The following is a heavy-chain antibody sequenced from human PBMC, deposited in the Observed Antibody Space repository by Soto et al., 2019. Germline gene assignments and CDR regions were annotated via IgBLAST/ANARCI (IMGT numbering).Heavy chain of an antibody. V-gene: IGHV3-73*01. CDR3: TSRRDYLNPIRPTYYYMDV. CDR1: GFTFSGSA. J-gene: IGHJ6*03. D-gene: IGHD4-17*01. CDR2: IRSKANSYAT. Sequence: EVQLVESGGGLVQPGGSLKLSCAASGFTFSGSAMHWVRQASGKGLEWVGRIRSKANSYATAYAASVKGRFTISRDDSKNTAYLQMNSLKTEDTAVYYCTSRRDYLNPIRPTYYYMDVWGKGTTVTVSS.